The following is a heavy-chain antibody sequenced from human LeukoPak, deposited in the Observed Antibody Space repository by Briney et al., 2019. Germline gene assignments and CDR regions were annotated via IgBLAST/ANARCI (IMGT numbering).Heavy chain of an antibody. Sequence: SETLSLTCTVSGGSISSYYWSWIRQPPGKGLEWIGYIYYSGSTNYNPSLKSRVTISVDTSKNQFSLKLSSVTAADTAVYYCARVASLTGYYNVGNPNWFDPWGQGTLVTVSS. CDR1: GGSISSYY. D-gene: IGHD3-9*01. V-gene: IGHV4-59*01. J-gene: IGHJ5*02. CDR2: IYYSGST. CDR3: ARVASLTGYYNVGNPNWFDP.